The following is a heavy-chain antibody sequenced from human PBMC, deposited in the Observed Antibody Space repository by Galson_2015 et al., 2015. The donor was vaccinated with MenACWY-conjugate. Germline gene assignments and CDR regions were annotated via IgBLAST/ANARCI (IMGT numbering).Heavy chain of an antibody. CDR2: IYHSGSI. Sequence: ETLSLTCAVSGASISSVNWWSWVRQPPGKGLEWIAEIYHSGSINYNPSLKSRVTMSVDQSKNQISLKLSSVTAADTAVYYCARAGALTYYFDYWGQGTLVSVSS. CDR1: GASISSVNW. V-gene: IGHV4-4*02. J-gene: IGHJ4*02. CDR3: ARAGALTYYFDY.